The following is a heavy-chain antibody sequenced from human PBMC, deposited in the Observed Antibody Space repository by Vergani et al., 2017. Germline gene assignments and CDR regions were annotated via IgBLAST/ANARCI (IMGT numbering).Heavy chain of an antibody. CDR3: AEEGGGYCSGGTCYPEY. V-gene: IGHV3-30*02. J-gene: IGHJ4*02. D-gene: IGHD2-15*01. CDR1: GFTFNSYG. Sequence: QVQLVESGGGVVQPGGSLRLSCAASGFTFNSYGMHWVRQAPGKGLEWVASIRSDESRRYYGDSMEAPFTISRDNSKNTLYLQMKSLRPEDTAVYYCAEEGGGYCSGGTCYPEYWGQGTLVIVSS. CDR2: IRSDESRR.